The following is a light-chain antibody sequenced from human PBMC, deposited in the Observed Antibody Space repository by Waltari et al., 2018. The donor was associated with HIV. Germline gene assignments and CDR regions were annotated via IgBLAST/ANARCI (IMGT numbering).Light chain of an antibody. V-gene: IGLV3-21*04. CDR2: DDS. CDR1: NIGSKS. J-gene: IGLJ3*02. CDR3: QVWDSSSDHWV. Sequence: SYVLTQPPSVSVAPGKTARTTCGGNNIGSKSVHWYQQQPGQAAVLVIYDDSDRPSGIPERFAGSNSGNTATLTISRVEAGDEADDYCQVWDSSSDHWVFGGGTKLTVL.